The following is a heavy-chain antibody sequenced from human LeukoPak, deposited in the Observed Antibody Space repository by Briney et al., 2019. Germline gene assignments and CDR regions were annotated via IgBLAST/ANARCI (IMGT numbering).Heavy chain of an antibody. CDR3: TTASRYCTNGVCYHDY. V-gene: IGHV3-15*01. J-gene: IGHJ4*02. CDR2: IKSKTDGGTT. D-gene: IGHD2-8*01. Sequence: PGGSLRLSCAASGFTFSNAWMSWVRQAPGKGLEWVGRIKSKTDGGTTDYAAPVKGRFTISRDDSKNTLYLQMNSLKTEDTAVYYCTTASRYCTNGVCYHDYWGQGTLVTVSS. CDR1: GFTFSNAW.